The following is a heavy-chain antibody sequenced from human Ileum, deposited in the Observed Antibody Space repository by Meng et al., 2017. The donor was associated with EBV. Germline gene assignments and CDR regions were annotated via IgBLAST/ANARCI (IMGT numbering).Heavy chain of an antibody. CDR1: KWHSSSYGYY. CDR3: ARERGGGDRGIQ. J-gene: IGHJ4*02. Sequence: ESRPGLVKPSQTLLLTCSVSKWHSSSYGYYWTWIRQPPGKGLEWIGYMSYTGSTNYKSTLKSRVTISVDKSKNQFSLKLSSVTAADTAVYYCARERGGGDRGIQWGQGTLVTVSS. V-gene: IGHV4-61*08. CDR2: MSYTGST. D-gene: IGHD2-21*02.